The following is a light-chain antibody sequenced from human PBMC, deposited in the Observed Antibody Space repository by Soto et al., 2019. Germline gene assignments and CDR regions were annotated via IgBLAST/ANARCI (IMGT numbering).Light chain of an antibody. CDR3: GTWDSSLSAPYV. CDR2: ENN. Sequence: QSVLTQPHSVSAAPGQKVTISCSGSSSNIGNNYVSWYQQLPGTAPTLLIYENNKRPSGIPDRFSSSKSGTSATLGITGLQTGDEADYYCGTWDSSLSAPYVFGTGTKVTVL. CDR1: SSNIGNNY. J-gene: IGLJ1*01. V-gene: IGLV1-51*02.